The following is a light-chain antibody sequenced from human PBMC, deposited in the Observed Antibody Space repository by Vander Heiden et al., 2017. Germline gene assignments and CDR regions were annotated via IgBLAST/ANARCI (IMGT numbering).Light chain of an antibody. CDR1: TGAVTSGHY. CDR3: LLSYSGARV. J-gene: IGLJ2*01. CDR2: DTS. V-gene: IGLV7-46*01. Sequence: QAVVTQEPSLTVSPGGTVTLTCGSSTGAVTSGHYPYWFQKKPGQAPRTLTYDTSNKHSWTPARFSGSLLGGKAALTLSGAQPEDEAEYYCLLSYSGARVFGGGTKLTVL.